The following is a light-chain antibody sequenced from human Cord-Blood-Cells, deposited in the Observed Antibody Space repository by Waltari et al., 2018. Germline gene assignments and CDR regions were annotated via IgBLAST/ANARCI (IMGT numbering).Light chain of an antibody. CDR1: QSISSY. CDR3: QQSYSTPPGT. V-gene: IGKV1-39*01. CDR2: AAS. J-gene: IGKJ4*01. Sequence: DIQMTQSPSSLSASVGDRVTITCRASQSISSYLNWYQQKPGKAPKLLIYAASSLQSGVPARFSGSGSGTEFTLTISSLQPKDFATYYCQQSYSTPPGTFGGGTKVEIK.